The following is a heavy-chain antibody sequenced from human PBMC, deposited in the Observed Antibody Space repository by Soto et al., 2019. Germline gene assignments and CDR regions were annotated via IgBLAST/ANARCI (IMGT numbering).Heavy chain of an antibody. Sequence: GGSLRLSCAASGFTFSSYGMHWVRQAPGKGLEWVAVISYDGSNKYYADSVKGRFTISRDNSKNTLYLQMNSLRAEDTAVYYCAKGTYDILTGLLDYWGQGTLVTVSS. CDR3: AKGTYDILTGLLDY. CDR1: GFTFSSYG. CDR2: ISYDGSNK. J-gene: IGHJ4*02. V-gene: IGHV3-30*18. D-gene: IGHD3-9*01.